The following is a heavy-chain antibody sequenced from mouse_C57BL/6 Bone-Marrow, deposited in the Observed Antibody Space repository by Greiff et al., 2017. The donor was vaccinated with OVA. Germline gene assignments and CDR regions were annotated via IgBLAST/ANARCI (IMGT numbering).Heavy chain of an antibody. CDR1: GFSLSTSGMG. Sequence: LKESGPGILQSSQTLSLTCSFSGFSLSTSGMGVSWIRQPSGKGLEWLAHIYWDDDKRYNPSLKSRLTISKDTSRNQVFLKITSVDTADTATYYCARTDGSSLTYWYFDVWGTGTTVTVSS. J-gene: IGHJ1*03. CDR2: IYWDDDK. V-gene: IGHV8-12*01. CDR3: ARTDGSSLTYWYFDV. D-gene: IGHD1-1*01.